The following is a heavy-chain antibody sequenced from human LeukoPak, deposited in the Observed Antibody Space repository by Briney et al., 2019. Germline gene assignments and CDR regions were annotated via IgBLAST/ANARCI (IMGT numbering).Heavy chain of an antibody. D-gene: IGHD1-26*01. Sequence: ASVKVSCKASGGTFSSYAVSWVRQAPGQGLEWMGGIIPIFGTANYAQKFQGRVTITADESTSTAYMELSSLRSKDTAVYYCAGYSGSYPMDYWGRGTLVTVSS. J-gene: IGHJ4*02. CDR2: IIPIFGTA. CDR1: GGTFSSYA. CDR3: AGYSGSYPMDY. V-gene: IGHV1-69*13.